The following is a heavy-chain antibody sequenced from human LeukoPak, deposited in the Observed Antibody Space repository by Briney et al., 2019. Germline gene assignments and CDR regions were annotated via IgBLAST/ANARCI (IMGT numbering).Heavy chain of an antibody. CDR3: TRDLATVTTV. Sequence: GGSLRLSCAASGFTFSSYSMNWVRQAPGKGLEWVSYISSSSSTIYYADSVKGRFTISRDNAKNSPYLQMNSLRAEDTAVYYCTRDLATVTTVWGQGTLVTVSS. D-gene: IGHD4-17*01. CDR1: GFTFSSYS. V-gene: IGHV3-48*04. J-gene: IGHJ4*02. CDR2: ISSSSSTI.